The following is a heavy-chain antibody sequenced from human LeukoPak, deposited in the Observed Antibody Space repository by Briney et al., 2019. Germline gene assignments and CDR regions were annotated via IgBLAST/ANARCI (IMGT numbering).Heavy chain of an antibody. CDR1: GFTFSSYA. CDR3: ARGYYDFWSGYYRTYFGY. J-gene: IGHJ4*02. CDR2: ISYDGSNK. V-gene: IGHV3-30-3*01. D-gene: IGHD3-3*01. Sequence: AGSLRLSCAASGFTFSSYAMHWVRQAPGKGLEWVAVISYDGSNKYYAAPVKGRFTISRTNSKNTLYLQMNSLRAEDTAVYYCARGYYDFWSGYYRTYFGYWGQGTLVTVSS.